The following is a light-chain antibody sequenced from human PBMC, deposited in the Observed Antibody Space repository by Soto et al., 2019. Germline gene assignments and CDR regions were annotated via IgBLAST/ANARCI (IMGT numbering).Light chain of an antibody. Sequence: QSALTQPASVSGSPGQSITISCTGTSSDVGGYDYVSWYQQHPGRAPKLLIYEVSNRPSRISNRFSGSKSGNVASLTISGLQAEDEADYYCSSYTTGSTHVFGTGTKLTVL. CDR1: SSDVGGYDY. CDR2: EVS. J-gene: IGLJ1*01. CDR3: SSYTTGSTHV. V-gene: IGLV2-14*01.